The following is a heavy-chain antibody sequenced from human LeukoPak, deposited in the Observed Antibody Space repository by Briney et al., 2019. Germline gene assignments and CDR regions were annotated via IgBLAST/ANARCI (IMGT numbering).Heavy chain of an antibody. Sequence: GGSLRLSCAASGFTFSSYSMNWVRQAPGKGLEWVSSISSSSSYIYYADSVKGRFTISRDNAKNSLYLQMNSLRAEDTAVYYCARDLDYDYVWGSYRPDCFDYWGQGTLVTVSS. J-gene: IGHJ4*02. CDR2: ISSSSSYI. V-gene: IGHV3-21*01. D-gene: IGHD3-16*02. CDR1: GFTFSSYS. CDR3: ARDLDYDYVWGSYRPDCFDY.